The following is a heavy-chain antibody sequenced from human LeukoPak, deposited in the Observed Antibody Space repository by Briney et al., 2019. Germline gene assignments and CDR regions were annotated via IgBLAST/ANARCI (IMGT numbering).Heavy chain of an antibody. CDR1: GFTFSSYS. V-gene: IGHV3-21*01. Sequence: PGGSLRLSCAASGFTFSSYSMNWVRQAPGKGLEWVSSISSSSSYIYYADSVKGRFTISRDNAKNSLYLQMNSLRAEDTAVYYCARDRGSSGYYSDYWGRGTLVTASS. CDR2: ISSSSSYI. D-gene: IGHD3-22*01. J-gene: IGHJ4*02. CDR3: ARDRGSSGYYSDY.